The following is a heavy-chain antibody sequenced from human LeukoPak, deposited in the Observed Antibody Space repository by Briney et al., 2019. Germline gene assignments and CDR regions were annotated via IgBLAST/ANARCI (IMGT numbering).Heavy chain of an antibody. J-gene: IGHJ4*02. CDR1: GFTVSSNY. Sequence: GGSLRLSCAASGFTVSSNYMSWVRQAPGKGLEWISVIYSGGSTYYADSVKGRFTISRDNSKNTLYLQMNSLRAEDTAVYYCAMGIAAAGNFDYWGQGTLVTVSS. V-gene: IGHV3-53*01. CDR2: IYSGGST. D-gene: IGHD6-13*01. CDR3: AMGIAAAGNFDY.